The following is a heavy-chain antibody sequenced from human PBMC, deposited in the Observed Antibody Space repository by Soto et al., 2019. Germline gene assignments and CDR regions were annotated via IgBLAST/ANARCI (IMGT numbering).Heavy chain of an antibody. CDR2: IYYSGST. Sequence: SETLSLTCTVSGGSISSGGYYWSWIRQHPGKGLEWIGYIYYSGSTYYNPSLKSRVTISVDTSKNQFSLKLSSVTAADTAVYYCARAGGEQLVPALPRVDPSGQGTLVTVSS. CDR3: ARAGGEQLVPALPRVDP. V-gene: IGHV4-31*03. D-gene: IGHD6-6*01. CDR1: GGSISSGGYY. J-gene: IGHJ5*02.